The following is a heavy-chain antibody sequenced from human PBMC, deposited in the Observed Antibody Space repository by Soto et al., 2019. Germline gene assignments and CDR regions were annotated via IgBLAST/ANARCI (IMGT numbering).Heavy chain of an antibody. D-gene: IGHD3-3*01. Sequence: QVQLVQSGAEVKKPGASVKVSCKASGYTFTSYAMHWVRQAPGQRLEWMGWINAGNGNTKYSQKFQGRVTITRDTSASTAYMELSSLRSEDTAVYYCARDRRITIFGVVTYYMDVWGKGTTVTVSS. CDR2: INAGNGNT. CDR1: GYTFTSYA. V-gene: IGHV1-3*01. CDR3: ARDRRITIFGVVTYYMDV. J-gene: IGHJ6*03.